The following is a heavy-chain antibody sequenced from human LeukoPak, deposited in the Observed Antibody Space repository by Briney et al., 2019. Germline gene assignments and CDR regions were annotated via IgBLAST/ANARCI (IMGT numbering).Heavy chain of an antibody. D-gene: IGHD1-26*01. V-gene: IGHV4-34*01. Sequence: SETLSLTCAVYVGSFSGYYWSWIRQPPGKGLECIGEIILSGSTNYNPSLKSRVTISVDTSKNQFSLKLSSVTAADTAVYYCARGFSGSYSGVPFDYWGQGTLVTVFS. CDR1: VGSFSGYY. CDR3: ARGFSGSYSGVPFDY. J-gene: IGHJ4*02. CDR2: IILSGST.